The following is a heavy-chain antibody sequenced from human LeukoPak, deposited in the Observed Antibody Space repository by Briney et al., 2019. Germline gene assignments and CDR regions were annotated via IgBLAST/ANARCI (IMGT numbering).Heavy chain of an antibody. V-gene: IGHV4-59*01. Sequence: SETLSLTCTVSGGSISSYFWSWIRQPPGKGLEWIGYMYKGGSNKYNPSLESRVTISMDTSINQISLKLTSVTAADTAVYFCARAYAGGNFDYWGQGTLVTVSS. CDR2: MYKGGSN. J-gene: IGHJ4*02. CDR3: ARAYAGGNFDY. CDR1: GGSISSYF. D-gene: IGHD4-23*01.